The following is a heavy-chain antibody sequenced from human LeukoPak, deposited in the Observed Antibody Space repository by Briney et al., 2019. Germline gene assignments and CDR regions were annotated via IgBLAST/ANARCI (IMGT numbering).Heavy chain of an antibody. CDR1: GYTFTSYD. CDR3: ARGRPMVRGAKGLYYFDY. Sequence: ASVKVSCKASGYTFTSYDINWVRQATGQGLEWMGWMNPNSGNTGYAQKFQGRVTMTRDTSISTAYMGLSSLRSEDTAVYYCARGRPMVRGAKGLYYFDYWGQGTLVTVSS. D-gene: IGHD3-10*01. V-gene: IGHV1-8*01. CDR2: MNPNSGNT. J-gene: IGHJ4*02.